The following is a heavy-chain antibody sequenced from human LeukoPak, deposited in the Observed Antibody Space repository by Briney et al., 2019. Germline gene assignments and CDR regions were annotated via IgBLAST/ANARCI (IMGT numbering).Heavy chain of an antibody. Sequence: PSETLSLTCTVSGGSISSYYWSWIRQPPGKGLEWIGYIYYSGSTNYNPSLKSRVTISVDTSKNQFSLKLSSVTAADTAVYYCARDLIYDSSDYWFDPWGQGTLVTVSS. J-gene: IGHJ5*02. CDR2: IYYSGST. CDR1: GGSISSYY. D-gene: IGHD3-22*01. CDR3: ARDLIYDSSDYWFDP. V-gene: IGHV4-59*01.